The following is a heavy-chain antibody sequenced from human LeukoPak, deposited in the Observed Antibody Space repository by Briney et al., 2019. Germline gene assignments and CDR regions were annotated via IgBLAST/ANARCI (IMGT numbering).Heavy chain of an antibody. J-gene: IGHJ4*02. CDR3: AKVEMITFGGVIAPYFDY. V-gene: IGHV3-74*01. CDR1: GFTFSSYW. Sequence: GGSLRLSCAASGFTFSSYWMHWVRQAPGKGLVWVSRINSDGSSTSYADSVKGRFTISRDNAKNTLYLQMNSLRAEDTAVYYCAKVEMITFGGVIAPYFDYWGQGTLVTVSS. CDR2: INSDGSST. D-gene: IGHD3-16*02.